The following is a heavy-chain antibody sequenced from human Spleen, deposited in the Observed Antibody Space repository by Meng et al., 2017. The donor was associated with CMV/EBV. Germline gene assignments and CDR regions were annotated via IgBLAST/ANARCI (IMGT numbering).Heavy chain of an antibody. CDR3: ARITIFGVVIGWFDP. D-gene: IGHD3-3*01. CDR1: GGSISSYY. J-gene: IGHJ5*02. CDR2: IYTSGST. V-gene: IGHV4-4*07. Sequence: HLQQSAPGLLKPSETLSLTCTVSGGSISSYYWSWIRQPAGKGLEWIGRIYTSGSTNYNPSLKSRVTMSVDTSKNQFSLKLSSVTAADTAVYYCARITIFGVVIGWFDPWGQGTLVTVSS.